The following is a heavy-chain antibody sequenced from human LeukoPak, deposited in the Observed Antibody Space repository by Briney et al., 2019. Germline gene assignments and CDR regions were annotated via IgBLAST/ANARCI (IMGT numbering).Heavy chain of an antibody. Sequence: SETLSLTCTVSGGSISSHYWSWIRQPPGKGLERIGYIYDSGSTNYTPSLNSRVTISVDTSKNQFSLNLTSVTAADTAVYFCARGGAAEYFQYWGQGTLVIVSS. J-gene: IGHJ1*01. V-gene: IGHV4-59*11. D-gene: IGHD3-16*01. CDR3: ARGGAAEYFQY. CDR2: IYDSGST. CDR1: GGSISSHY.